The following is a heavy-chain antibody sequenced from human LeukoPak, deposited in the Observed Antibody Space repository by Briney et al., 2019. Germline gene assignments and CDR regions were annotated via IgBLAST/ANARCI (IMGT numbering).Heavy chain of an antibody. CDR2: INHSGST. V-gene: IGHV4-34*01. Sequence: SETLSLTCAVYGGSFSGYYWSWIRQPPGKGLEWIGEINHSGSTNYNPSLKSRVTISVDTSKNQFSLRLSSVTAADTAVYYCARLHLWWLTDYWGQGTLVTVSS. J-gene: IGHJ4*02. CDR3: ARLHLWWLTDY. D-gene: IGHD4/OR15-4a*01. CDR1: GGSFSGYY.